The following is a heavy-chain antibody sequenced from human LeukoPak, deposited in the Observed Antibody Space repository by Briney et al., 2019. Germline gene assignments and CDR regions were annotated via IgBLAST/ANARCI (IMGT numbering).Heavy chain of an antibody. CDR1: GYTFTGYY. D-gene: IGHD6-13*01. J-gene: IGHJ6*03. CDR3: ARDAIAAAGTQLPYYYYYMDV. Sequence: ASVKVSCKASGYTFTGYYMHWVRQAPGQGLEWMGWINPNSGGTNYAQKFQGRVTMTRDTSISTAYMELSRLRSDDTAVYYCARDAIAAAGTQLPYYYYYMDVWGKGTTVTISS. CDR2: INPNSGGT. V-gene: IGHV1-2*02.